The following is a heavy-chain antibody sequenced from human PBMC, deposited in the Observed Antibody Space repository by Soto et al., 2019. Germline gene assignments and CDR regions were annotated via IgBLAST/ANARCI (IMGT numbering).Heavy chain of an antibody. V-gene: IGHV1-69*08. CDR3: AGDPDSHYNDSHASSYP. D-gene: IGHD4-4*01. J-gene: IGHJ5*02. CDR2: IIPIICII. Sequence: QVQLVQSGAEVKKPGSSVKVSCKASGGTFSTYTITWVRQAPGQGLEWMGRIIPIICIINYAQKFQGRLTISADKFTGTAYMELPGLRSDDTAVYYCAGDPDSHYNDSHASSYPWGQGTLVTVSS. CDR1: GGTFSTYT.